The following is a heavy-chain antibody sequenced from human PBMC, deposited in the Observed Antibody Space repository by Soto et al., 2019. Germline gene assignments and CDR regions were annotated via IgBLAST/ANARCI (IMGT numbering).Heavy chain of an antibody. D-gene: IGHD4-17*01. Sequence: QVQLVESGGGVVQPGRSLRLYCAASGFTFSIYGMHWVRQAPGKGLEWLAGIWFDGSNKYYADSVKGRFTTSRDNSKQTLYLQMNSLRAEDTAMYYCALGDSYMGYYCMDVWGKGTTVTVPS. J-gene: IGHJ6*03. CDR1: GFTFSIYG. CDR3: ALGDSYMGYYCMDV. V-gene: IGHV3-33*01. CDR2: IWFDGSNK.